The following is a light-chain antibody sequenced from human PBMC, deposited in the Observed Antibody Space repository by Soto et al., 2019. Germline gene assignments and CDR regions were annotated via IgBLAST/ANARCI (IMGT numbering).Light chain of an antibody. J-gene: IGKJ2*01. CDR3: QQYYGSPIYT. V-gene: IGKV3-20*01. CDR2: GGS. CDR1: QSVRSSY. Sequence: ALPHSPSTLSLSPRHTATLSSSARQSVRSSYLAWYQQKPGQAPRLLIYGGSNRATGIPDRFSGSGSGTDFTLTISRREPDTSAVYFWQQYYGSPIYTFGQRTRVAIK.